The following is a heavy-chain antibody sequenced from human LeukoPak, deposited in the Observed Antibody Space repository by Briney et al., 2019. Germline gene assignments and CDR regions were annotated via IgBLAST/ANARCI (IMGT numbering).Heavy chain of an antibody. V-gene: IGHV7-4-1*02. CDR2: INTNTGNP. Sequence: ASVKVSCKASGYTFSSYAMNWVRQAPGQGLEWMGWINTNTGNPTYAQGFTGRFVFSLDTSVSTAYLQISSLQADDTVVYYCARSKNDGDYLGVGFGYWGQGTLVTVSS. CDR3: ARSKNDGDYLGVGFGY. CDR1: GYTFSSYA. D-gene: IGHD4-17*01. J-gene: IGHJ4*02.